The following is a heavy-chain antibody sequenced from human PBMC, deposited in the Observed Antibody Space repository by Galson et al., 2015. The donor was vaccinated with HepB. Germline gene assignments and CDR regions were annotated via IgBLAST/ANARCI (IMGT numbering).Heavy chain of an antibody. CDR3: ARDPGYYDSSGYYYVDWYFDL. Sequence: SVKVSCKASGYTFTSYAMHWVRQAPGQRLEWMGWINAGNGNTKYSQKFQGRVTITRDTSASTAYMELSSLRSEDTAVYYCARDPGYYDSSGYYYVDWYFDLWGRGTLVTVSS. CDR1: GYTFTSYA. J-gene: IGHJ2*01. V-gene: IGHV1-3*01. CDR2: INAGNGNT. D-gene: IGHD3-22*01.